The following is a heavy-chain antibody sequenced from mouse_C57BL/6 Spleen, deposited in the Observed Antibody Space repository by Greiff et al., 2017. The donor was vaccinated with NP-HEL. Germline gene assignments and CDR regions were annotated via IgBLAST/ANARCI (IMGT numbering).Heavy chain of an antibody. CDR3: ARHYYGSFAMDY. D-gene: IGHD1-1*01. V-gene: IGHV1-80*01. J-gene: IGHJ4*01. Sequence: VKLMESGAELVKPGASVKISCKASGYAFSSYWMNWVKQRPGKGLEWIGQIYPGDGDTNYNGKFKGKATLTADKSSSTAYMQLSSLTSEDSAVYFCARHYYGSFAMDYWGQGTSVTVSS. CDR1: GYAFSSYW. CDR2: IYPGDGDT.